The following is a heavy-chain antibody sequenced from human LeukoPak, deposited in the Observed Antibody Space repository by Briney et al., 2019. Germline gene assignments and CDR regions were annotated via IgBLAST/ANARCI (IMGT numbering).Heavy chain of an antibody. J-gene: IGHJ4*02. CDR2: ISYDGSNK. Sequence: GSLRLSCAASGFTFSSYAMHWVRQAPGKGLEWVAVISYDGSNKYYADSVKGRSTISRDNSKNTLYLQMNSLRAEDTAVYYCARGGCSSASCALDYWGQGTLVTVSS. CDR3: ARGGCSSASCALDY. D-gene: IGHD2-2*01. V-gene: IGHV3-30-3*01. CDR1: GFTFSSYA.